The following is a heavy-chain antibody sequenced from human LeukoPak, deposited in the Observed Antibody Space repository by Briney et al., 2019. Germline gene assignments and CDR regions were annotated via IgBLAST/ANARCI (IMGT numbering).Heavy chain of an antibody. CDR1: GFTFSNYV. J-gene: IGHJ6*03. Sequence: PGRSLRLSCAASGFTFSNYVMNWVRQAPGKGLEWVAIIAYDGSNKYYADSVKGRFTISRDNSKNTLYVQMDSLRAEGTAVYYCAREASPEGLFYMDVWGKGTTVIVSS. CDR3: AREASPEGLFYMDV. CDR2: IAYDGSNK. V-gene: IGHV3-30-3*01.